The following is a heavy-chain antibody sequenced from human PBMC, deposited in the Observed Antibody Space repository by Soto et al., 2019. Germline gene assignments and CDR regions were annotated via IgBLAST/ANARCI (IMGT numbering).Heavy chain of an antibody. CDR2: ISSSSSYI. CDR3: ARDGAAYYYGSGSTFDYYGMDV. CDR1: GFTFSSYS. D-gene: IGHD3-10*01. Sequence: PGGSLRLSCATSGFTFSSYSMDWVRQAPGKGLEWVSSISSSSSYIYYADSVKGRFTISRDNAKNSLYLQMNSLRAEDTAVYYCARDGAAYYYGSGSTFDYYGMDVWGQGTTVTVSS. V-gene: IGHV3-21*01. J-gene: IGHJ6*02.